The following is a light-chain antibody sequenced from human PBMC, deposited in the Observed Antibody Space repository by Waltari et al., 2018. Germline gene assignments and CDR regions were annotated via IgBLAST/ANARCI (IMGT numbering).Light chain of an antibody. Sequence: EIVLTQSPGTLSLSPGERATLSCRASQRVSRALAWYQQNPGQAPRLLIYGASNRATGIPDRFSGSGSGTDFSLIISRLEPEDFAVYYCQHYVSLPATFGQGTKVEIK. J-gene: IGKJ1*01. CDR2: GAS. CDR1: QRVSRA. V-gene: IGKV3-20*01. CDR3: QHYVSLPAT.